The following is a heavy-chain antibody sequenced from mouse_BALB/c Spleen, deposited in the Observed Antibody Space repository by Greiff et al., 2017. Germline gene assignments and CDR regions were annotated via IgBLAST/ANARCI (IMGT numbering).Heavy chain of an antibody. D-gene: IGHD2-3*01. CDR1: GFTFSSYT. J-gene: IGHJ4*01. CDR2: ISNGGGST. Sequence: EVQGVESGGGLVQPGGSLKLSCAASGFTFSSYTMSWVRQTPEKRLEWVAYISNGGGSTYYPDTVKGRFTISRDNAKNTLYLQMSSLKSEDTAMYYCARHGGGYYPYYAMDYWGQGTSVTVSS. V-gene: IGHV5-12-2*01. CDR3: ARHGGGYYPYYAMDY.